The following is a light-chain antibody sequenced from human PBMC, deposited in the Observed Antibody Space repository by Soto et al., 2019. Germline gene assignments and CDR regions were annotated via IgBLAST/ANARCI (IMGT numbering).Light chain of an antibody. Sequence: DIQMTQSPSTLSASVGARVTITCRASQSISSWLAWYQQKPGKAPKLLIYKASNLQSGVPSRFSGSGSGTEFTLAISSLQPDDVATYYCQQYYSHYSFSQGTKLEIK. J-gene: IGKJ2*01. CDR3: QQYYSHYS. CDR1: QSISSW. CDR2: KAS. V-gene: IGKV1-5*03.